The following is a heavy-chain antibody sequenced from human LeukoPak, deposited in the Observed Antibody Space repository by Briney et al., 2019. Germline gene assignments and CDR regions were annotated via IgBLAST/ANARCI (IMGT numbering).Heavy chain of an antibody. J-gene: IGHJ4*02. V-gene: IGHV3-7*01. CDR1: GFTFGDYA. CDR2: IKQDGSEK. CDR3: ASIPGYSSGWYFDY. Sequence: GRSLRLSCTASGFTFGDYAMSWFRQAPGKGLEWVANIKQDGSEKYYVDSVKGRFTISRDNAKNSLYLQMNSLRAEDTAVYYCASIPGYSSGWYFDYWGQGTLVTVSS. D-gene: IGHD6-19*01.